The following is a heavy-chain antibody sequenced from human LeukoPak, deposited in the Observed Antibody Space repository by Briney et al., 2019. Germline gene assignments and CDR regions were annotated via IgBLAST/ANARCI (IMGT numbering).Heavy chain of an antibody. D-gene: IGHD6-13*01. CDR3: ASSIAAAGYVDY. V-gene: IGHV1-8*01. CDR1: GYTFTSYD. J-gene: IGHJ4*02. CDR2: MNPNSGNT. Sequence: ASVKVSCKASGYTFTSYDINWVRQATGQGLEWMGWMNPNSGNTGYAQKFQGRVTMTRDTSISAAYMELSRLRSDDTAVYYCASSIAAAGYVDYWGQGTLVTVSS.